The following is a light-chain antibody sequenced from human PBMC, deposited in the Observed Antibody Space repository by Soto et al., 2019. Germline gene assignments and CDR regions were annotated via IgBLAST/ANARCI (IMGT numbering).Light chain of an antibody. CDR2: GAS. Sequence: EIVLTQSPGTLSVSPGERATLSCRASQSVSSSYLAWYQQKPGQAPRLLIYGASSRATGIPDRFSGSGSGTDFTLTISRLEPEDCAVYYCQQYGSSPYTFGQGTKLEIK. CDR3: QQYGSSPYT. J-gene: IGKJ2*01. CDR1: QSVSSSY. V-gene: IGKV3-20*01.